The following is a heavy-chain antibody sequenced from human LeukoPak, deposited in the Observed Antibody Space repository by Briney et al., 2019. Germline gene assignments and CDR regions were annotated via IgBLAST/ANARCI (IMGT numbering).Heavy chain of an antibody. CDR3: ASSRYYYGSAADY. Sequence: SETLSLTCTVSGGSISSSSYFWGWIRQPPGKGLEWIGSIYYSGSTYYNPSLKSRVTISVDTSKNQFSLKLSSVTAADTAVYYCASSRYYYGSAADYWGQGTLVTVSS. V-gene: IGHV4-39*01. D-gene: IGHD3-10*01. CDR2: IYYSGST. J-gene: IGHJ4*02. CDR1: GGSISSSSYF.